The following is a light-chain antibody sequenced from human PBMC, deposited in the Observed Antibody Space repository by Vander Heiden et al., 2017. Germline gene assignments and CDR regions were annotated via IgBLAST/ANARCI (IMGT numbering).Light chain of an antibody. Sequence: DIVMTQSPDSLAVSLGERATINCKSSQSVLYSSNNKNYLAWYQQKPGQPPKLLIYWASTRESGVPDRFSGSGYGTDFTLTISRRQAEDVTVYYCQQDDSTPGNTFGQGTKLEIK. V-gene: IGKV4-1*01. CDR3: QQDDSTPGNT. CDR2: WAS. CDR1: QSVLYSSNNKNY. J-gene: IGKJ2*01.